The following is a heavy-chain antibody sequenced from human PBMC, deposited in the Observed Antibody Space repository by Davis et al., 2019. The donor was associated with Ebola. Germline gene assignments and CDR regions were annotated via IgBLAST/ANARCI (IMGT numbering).Heavy chain of an antibody. J-gene: IGHJ4*02. V-gene: IGHV3-7*03. CDR1: GFTFCSYW. CDR2: IKQDGSEK. Sequence: GESLKISCAASGFTFCSYWMSWVRQAPGKGLEWVANIKQDGSEKYYVDSVKGRFTISRDNAKNSLYLQMNSLRAEDTAVYYCARELGDGYDLDYWGQGTLVTVSS. D-gene: IGHD5-24*01. CDR3: ARELGDGYDLDY.